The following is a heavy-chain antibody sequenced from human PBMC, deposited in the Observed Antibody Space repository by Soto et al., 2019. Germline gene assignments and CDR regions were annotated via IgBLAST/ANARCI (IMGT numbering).Heavy chain of an antibody. D-gene: IGHD1-1*01. CDR1: GYTLTHYG. CDR2: ISGHNGNT. V-gene: IGHV1-18*01. J-gene: IGHJ5*02. Sequence: QVQLVQSGDEVKKTGASVKVSCRASGYTLTHYGISWVRQAPGQGLFWMGWISGHNGNTLYAQNVQGRITLTIDTSTNKSYMELMSLKIDDTAMYYCVRDWQLSPWGQGTLVTVSS. CDR3: VRDWQLSP.